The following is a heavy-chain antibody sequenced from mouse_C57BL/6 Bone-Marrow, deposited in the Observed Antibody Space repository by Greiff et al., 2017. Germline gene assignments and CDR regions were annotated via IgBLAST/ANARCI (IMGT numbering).Heavy chain of an antibody. V-gene: IGHV1-69*01. CDR1: GYTFTSYW. D-gene: IGHD1-1*01. J-gene: IGHJ2*01. Sequence: VQLQQPGAELVMPGASVKLSCKASGYTFTSYWMHWVKQRPGQGLKWIGEIDPSDSYTNYNQNFKGKSTLTVDKSSSTAYMQLSSLTSEDSAVYYCARTYYYGSSYDYFDYWGQGTTLTVSS. CDR2: IDPSDSYT. CDR3: ARTYYYGSSYDYFDY.